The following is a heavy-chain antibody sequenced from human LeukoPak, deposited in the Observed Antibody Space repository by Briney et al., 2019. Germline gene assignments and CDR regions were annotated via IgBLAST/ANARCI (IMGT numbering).Heavy chain of an antibody. V-gene: IGHV4-34*01. D-gene: IGHD3-3*01. CDR1: GGSFSGYY. CDR2: INHSGST. J-gene: IGHJ4*02. CDR3: ARGNYDFWSGYYSHYFDY. Sequence: SETLSLTCAVYGGSFSGYYWSWIRQPPGKGLEWIGEINHSGSTNYNPSLKSRVTISVDTSKNQFSLKLSSVTAADTAVYCCARGNYDFWSGYYSHYFDYWGQGTLVTVSS.